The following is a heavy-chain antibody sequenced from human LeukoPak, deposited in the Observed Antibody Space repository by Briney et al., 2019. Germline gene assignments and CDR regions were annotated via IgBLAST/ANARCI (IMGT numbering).Heavy chain of an antibody. CDR3: ARTVKWQLTGSFDY. CDR1: GFTFINAL. D-gene: IGHD1-26*01. V-gene: IGHV3-53*01. Sequence: PAGSLRLSCAAPGFTFINALMSWVRQAPGKGLERVSIIYSGGSTYYTDSVKGRFTISKDDPMTTLYLQMNSLRAEDTAVYYCARTVKWQLTGSFDYWGQGTLVTVSS. CDR2: IYSGGST. J-gene: IGHJ4*02.